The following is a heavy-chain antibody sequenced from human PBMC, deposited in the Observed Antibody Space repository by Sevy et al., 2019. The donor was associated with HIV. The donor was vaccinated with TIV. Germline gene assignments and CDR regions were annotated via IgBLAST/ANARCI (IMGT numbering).Heavy chain of an antibody. CDR2: IMQDGSEK. CDR3: ATSGGET. Sequence: GGSLRLSCAASRFTFSSYWMNWIRQAPGKGLEWVANIMQDGSEKYYVDSVKGRFTISRDNAKNSLYLEMNTLRAEDTAVYYCATSGGETWGQGTLVTVSS. J-gene: IGHJ5*02. CDR1: RFTFSSYW. V-gene: IGHV3-7*01. D-gene: IGHD3-16*01.